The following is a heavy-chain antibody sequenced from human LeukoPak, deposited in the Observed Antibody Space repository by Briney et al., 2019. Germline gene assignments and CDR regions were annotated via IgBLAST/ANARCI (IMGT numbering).Heavy chain of an antibody. J-gene: IGHJ5*02. V-gene: IGHV4-59*08. CDR3: ARGADRIHYWFDP. D-gene: IGHD5-18*01. Sequence: SETLSLTCAVYGGSFSGYYWSWIRQPPGKGLEWIGYIYYSGSTNYNPSLKSRVTISVDTSKNQFSLKLSSVTAADTAVYYCARGADRIHYWFDPWGQGTLVTVSS. CDR1: GGSFSGYY. CDR2: IYYSGST.